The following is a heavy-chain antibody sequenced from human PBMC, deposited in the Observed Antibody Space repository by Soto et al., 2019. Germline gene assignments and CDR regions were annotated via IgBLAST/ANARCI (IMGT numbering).Heavy chain of an antibody. CDR2: FSYSGGYT. CDR1: GFTFSSYA. CDR3: AKKTSVAVPGTRLGN. V-gene: IGHV3-23*01. D-gene: IGHD6-19*01. J-gene: IGHJ4*02. Sequence: PGGSLRLSCAASGFTFSSYAMSWVRQAPGKGLELFSVFSYSGGYTYYADSVKGRFTISRDNSKNTLYLHMSSLRAEDTSVYYCAKKTSVAVPGTRLGNWGQGTQVTVSS.